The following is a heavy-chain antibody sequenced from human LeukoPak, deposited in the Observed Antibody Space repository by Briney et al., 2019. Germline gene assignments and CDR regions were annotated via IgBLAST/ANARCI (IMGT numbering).Heavy chain of an antibody. CDR3: VRGGGNFDY. V-gene: IGHV6-1*01. CDR2: TFYRSKWNN. D-gene: IGHD3-10*01. J-gene: IGHJ4*02. CDR1: GDSVSSNTAA. Sequence: SQTLSLTCAISGDSVSSNTAAWNWIRQSPSRGLEWLGRTFYRSKWNNEYGLSVKSRITIIPDTSMNQFSLQLNSVTPEDTAVYYCVRGGGNFDYWGQGTLVTVSS.